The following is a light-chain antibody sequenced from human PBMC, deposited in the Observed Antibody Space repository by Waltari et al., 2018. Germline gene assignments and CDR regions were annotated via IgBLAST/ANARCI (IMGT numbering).Light chain of an antibody. CDR1: GSDVGDFDS. V-gene: IGLV2-11*01. Sequence: QSALTQPRSVSGSPGQSVTISCAGTGSDVGDFDSVSWYQQHPGQAPKLLIFDVSNRRAAVPDRFSGSESGTSASLTVSGLQAEDEADYYCCSYAGIWVFGGGTKLTVL. J-gene: IGLJ3*02. CDR2: DVS. CDR3: CSYAGIWV.